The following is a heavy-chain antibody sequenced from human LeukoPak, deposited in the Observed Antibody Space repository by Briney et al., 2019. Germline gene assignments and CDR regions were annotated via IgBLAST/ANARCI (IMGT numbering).Heavy chain of an antibody. D-gene: IGHD6-19*01. Sequence: GGSLRLSCAASGFTFSNSAMSWVRQAPGKGLEWVSAISGSGGSTYYADSVKGRFTISRDNSKNTLYLQMNSLRAEDTAVYYCAKDDSGGWYGSFDYWGQGTLVTVSS. J-gene: IGHJ4*02. CDR2: ISGSGGST. CDR3: AKDDSGGWYGSFDY. V-gene: IGHV3-23*01. CDR1: GFTFSNSA.